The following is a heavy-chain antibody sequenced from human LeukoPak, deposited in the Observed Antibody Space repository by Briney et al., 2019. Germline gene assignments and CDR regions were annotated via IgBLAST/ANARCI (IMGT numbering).Heavy chain of an antibody. Sequence: GGSLILSWSASGFTFSSYGMRWVRQAPGEGLEGVAVIWYEGSNKYYAASVKGRFTISRDNSKNTLYLQMNSLRAEDTAVYYCASSVEGIAWGQGTLVTVSS. CDR2: IWYEGSNK. CDR1: GFTFSSYG. J-gene: IGHJ5*02. D-gene: IGHD1-1*01. CDR3: ASSVEGIA. V-gene: IGHV3-33*01.